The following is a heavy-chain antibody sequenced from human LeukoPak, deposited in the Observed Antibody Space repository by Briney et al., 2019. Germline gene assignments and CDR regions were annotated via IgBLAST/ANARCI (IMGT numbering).Heavy chain of an antibody. CDR1: GGSISSGGYY. CDR3: ARWGSSGYFFDY. Sequence: SQTLSLTCTVSGGSISSGGYYWSWIRQHPGKGLEWIGYIYYNGSTYYNPSLKSRVTISVDTSKNQFSLKLSSVTAADTAVYYCARWGSSGYFFDYWGQGTLVTVSS. D-gene: IGHD3-22*01. CDR2: IYYNGST. J-gene: IGHJ4*02. V-gene: IGHV4-31*03.